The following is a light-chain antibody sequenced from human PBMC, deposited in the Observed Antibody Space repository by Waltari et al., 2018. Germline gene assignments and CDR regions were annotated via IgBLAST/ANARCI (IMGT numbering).Light chain of an antibody. CDR1: SRDVGGYNY. V-gene: IGLV2-14*01. Sequence: QSALTPPASVSGSPGQSITLSCPGTSRDVGGYNYVSWYQQHPGKAPKLMIYDVSKRPSGVSNRFSGSKSGNTASLTISGLQAEDEADYYCSSYTSSSTPVVFGGGTKLTVL. CDR2: DVS. CDR3: SSYTSSSTPVV. J-gene: IGLJ2*01.